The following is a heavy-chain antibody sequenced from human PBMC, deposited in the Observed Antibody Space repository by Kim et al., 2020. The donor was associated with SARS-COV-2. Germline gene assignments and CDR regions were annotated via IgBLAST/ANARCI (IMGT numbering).Heavy chain of an antibody. Sequence: SETLSLTCTVSGGSINGYYWSWIRQPPGKGLEWIGYIYNTGSTNYNPSPKSRVTISVDTSKNQFSLKLSSVTAADTAVYYCAGRQDSYEDYWGQGTLVTVSS. V-gene: IGHV4-59*01. CDR3: AGRQDSYEDY. J-gene: IGHJ4*02. D-gene: IGHD5-18*01. CDR1: GGSINGYY. CDR2: IYNTGST.